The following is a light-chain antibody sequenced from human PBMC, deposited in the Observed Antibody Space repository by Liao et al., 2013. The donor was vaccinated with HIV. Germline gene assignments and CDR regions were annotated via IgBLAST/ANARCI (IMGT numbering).Light chain of an antibody. Sequence: SYELTQAPSVSVSPGQTASITCSGDKLGDKYVCWYQQKAGLSPVLVIYHDNRRPSGIPERFSGSKSGNTATLTIRGAQAMDEADYYCQVWDRFSPFVFGTGTKVTVL. CDR2: HDN. J-gene: IGLJ1*01. CDR1: KLGDKY. CDR3: QVWDRFSPFV. V-gene: IGLV3-1*01.